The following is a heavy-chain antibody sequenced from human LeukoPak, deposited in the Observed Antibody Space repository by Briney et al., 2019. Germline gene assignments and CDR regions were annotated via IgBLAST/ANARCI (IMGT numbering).Heavy chain of an antibody. Sequence: AASVKVSYKASGGTFSSYAISWVRQAPGQGLEWMGGIIPIFGTANYAQKFQGRVTITADESTSTAYMELSSLRSEDTAVYYCARVDGGPNDYGDYGQMGYYYYGMDVWGQGTTVTVSS. V-gene: IGHV1-69*13. CDR1: GGTFSSYA. CDR2: IIPIFGTA. J-gene: IGHJ6*02. D-gene: IGHD4-17*01. CDR3: ARVDGGPNDYGDYGQMGYYYYGMDV.